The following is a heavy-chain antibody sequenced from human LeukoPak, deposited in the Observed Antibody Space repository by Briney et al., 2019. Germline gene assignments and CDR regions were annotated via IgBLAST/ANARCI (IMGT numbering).Heavy chain of an antibody. Sequence: SETLSLTCTVSGCSISSSSYYWGWIRQPPGKGLEWIGSIYYSGSTNYNPSLKSRVTMSVDTSKNQFSLKLSSVTAADTAVYYCARDSGISWFGGYYYYYMDVWGKGTTVTISS. V-gene: IGHV4-39*07. CDR2: IYYSGST. D-gene: IGHD3-10*01. CDR3: ARDSGISWFGGYYYYYMDV. J-gene: IGHJ6*03. CDR1: GCSISSSSYY.